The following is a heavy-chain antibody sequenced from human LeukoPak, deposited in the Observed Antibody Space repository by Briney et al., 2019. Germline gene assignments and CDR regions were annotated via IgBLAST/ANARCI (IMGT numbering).Heavy chain of an antibody. J-gene: IGHJ4*02. V-gene: IGHV3-30*04. CDR1: GFTFSSYA. Sequence: GGSLRLSCAASGFTFSSYAMHWVRQAPGKGLERVAVISYDGSNKYYADSVKGRFTISRDNSKNTLYLQMNSLRAEDTAVYYCATSTIQTFYYFDYWGQGTLVTVSS. CDR3: ATSTIQTFYYFDY. D-gene: IGHD5-24*01. CDR2: ISYDGSNK.